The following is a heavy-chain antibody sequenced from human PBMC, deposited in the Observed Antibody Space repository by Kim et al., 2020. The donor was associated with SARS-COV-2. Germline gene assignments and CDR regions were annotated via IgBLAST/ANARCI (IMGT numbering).Heavy chain of an antibody. J-gene: IGHJ2*01. CDR2: ISSSSSYI. V-gene: IGHV3-21*01. CDR1: GFTFSSYS. Sequence: GGSLRLSCAASGFTFSSYSMNWVRQAPGKGLEWVSSISSSSSYIYYADSVKGRFTISRDNAKNSLYLQMNSLRAEDTAVYYCASGSHYYDSSGYYHWYFDLWGRGTLVTVSS. CDR3: ASGSHYYDSSGYYHWYFDL. D-gene: IGHD3-22*01.